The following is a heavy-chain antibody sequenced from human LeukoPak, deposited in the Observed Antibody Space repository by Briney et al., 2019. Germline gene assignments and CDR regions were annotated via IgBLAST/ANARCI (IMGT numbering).Heavy chain of an antibody. CDR1: GGSIGSSTYY. D-gene: IGHD2-2*01. CDR2: IDYSGNT. CDR3: ARDWPRGSTGDDVK. J-gene: IGHJ4*02. V-gene: IGHV4-39*07. Sequence: SETLSLTCTVSGGSIGSSTYYWGYIRQSPGKGLEWIGSIDYSGNTYYNPSLKSRVTISVDTSKNQFSLRLSSVTAADAAVYYCARDWPRGSTGDDVKWGQGTLVTVSS.